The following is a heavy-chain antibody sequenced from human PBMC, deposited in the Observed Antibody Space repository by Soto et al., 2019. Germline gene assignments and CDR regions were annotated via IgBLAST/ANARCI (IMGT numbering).Heavy chain of an antibody. CDR3: TRPRGVPMVRGAWWAFDI. V-gene: IGHV3-73*01. J-gene: IGHJ3*02. CDR1: GFTFSGSA. CDR2: IRSKANSYAT. Sequence: GGSLRLSCAASGFTFSGSAMHWVRQASGKGLEWVGRIRSKANSYATAYAASVKGRFTISRDDSKNTAYLQMNSLKTEDTAVYYCTRPRGVPMVRGAWWAFDIWGQGTMVTVSS. D-gene: IGHD3-10*01.